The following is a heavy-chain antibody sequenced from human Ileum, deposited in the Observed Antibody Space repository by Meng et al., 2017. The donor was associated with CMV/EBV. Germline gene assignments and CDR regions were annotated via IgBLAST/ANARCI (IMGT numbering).Heavy chain of an antibody. V-gene: IGHV4-59*01. D-gene: IGHD7-27*01. J-gene: IGHJ4*02. CDR3: SGPGPFYFDY. CDR2: IYNSGST. Sequence: SETLSLTCTVSSDSISSYYWSWIRQPPGKGLEWIGYIYNSGSTNYNPSLKSRVTISVDTSKNQFSLKLRAVTAADTAVYYCSGPGPFYFDYWGQGTLVTVSS. CDR1: SDSISSYY.